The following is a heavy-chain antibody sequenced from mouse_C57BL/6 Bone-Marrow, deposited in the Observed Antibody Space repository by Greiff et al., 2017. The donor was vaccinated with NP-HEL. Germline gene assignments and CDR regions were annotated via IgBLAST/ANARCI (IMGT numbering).Heavy chain of an antibody. J-gene: IGHJ4*01. D-gene: IGHD1-1*01. CDR2: IDPSDSYT. CDR1: GYTFTSYW. CDR3: ARGYGSSYVDAMDY. Sequence: VQLQQPGAELVMPGASVKLSCKASGYTFTSYWMHWVKQRPGQGLEWIGEIDPSDSYTNYNQKFTGKSTLTVDKSSSTAYMQLSSLTSEDSAVYYCARGYGSSYVDAMDYWGQGTSVTVSS. V-gene: IGHV1-69*01.